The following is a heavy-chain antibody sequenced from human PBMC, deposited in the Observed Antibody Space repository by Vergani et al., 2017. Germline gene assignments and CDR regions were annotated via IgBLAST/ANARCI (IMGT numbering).Heavy chain of an antibody. J-gene: IGHJ1*01. CDR1: GGTFSNYA. Sequence: QVQLVQSGAEVKKPGSSVKVSCKAFGGTFSNYAVRWVLQAPGQGLEWMGGIIPIFGTANYAQKFQGRVTMTRNTSISTAYMELSSLRSEDTAVYYCASSTARTSLRESFQHWGQGTLVTVSS. CDR3: ASSTARTSLRESFQH. V-gene: IGHV1-69*06. CDR2: IIPIFGTA. D-gene: IGHD2-2*01.